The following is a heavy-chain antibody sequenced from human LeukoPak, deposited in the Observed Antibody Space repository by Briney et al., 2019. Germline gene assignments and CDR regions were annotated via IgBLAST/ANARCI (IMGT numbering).Heavy chain of an antibody. CDR3: ARDTYSGIYYPYYYYYYMDV. J-gene: IGHJ6*03. V-gene: IGHV4-34*01. CDR2: INHSGST. Sequence: SETLSLTCAVYGGSFSGYYWSWIRQPPGKGLEWIGEINHSGSTNYNPSLKSRVTISLDTSKNQFSLKVSSVTAADTAVYYCARDTYSGIYYPYYYYYYMDVWGKGTTVTVSS. D-gene: IGHD1-26*01. CDR1: GGSFSGYY.